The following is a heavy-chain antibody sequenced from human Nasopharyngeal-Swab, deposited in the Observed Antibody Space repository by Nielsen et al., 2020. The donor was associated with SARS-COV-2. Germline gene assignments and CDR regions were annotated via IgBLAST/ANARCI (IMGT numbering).Heavy chain of an antibody. D-gene: IGHD3-22*01. J-gene: IGHJ1*01. CDR2: TSWNSGSI. Sequence: VRQAPGKGLEWVSGTSWNSGSIGYADSVKGRFTISRDNAKNSLYLQMNSLRAEDTALYYCAKDYDSSGYYPEYFQHWGQGTLVTVSS. CDR3: AKDYDSSGYYPEYFQH. V-gene: IGHV3-9*01.